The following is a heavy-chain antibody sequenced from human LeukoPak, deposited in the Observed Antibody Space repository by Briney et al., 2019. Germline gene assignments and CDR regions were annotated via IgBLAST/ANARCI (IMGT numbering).Heavy chain of an antibody. CDR2: ISSSGSTI. CDR1: GFTFSDYS. D-gene: IGHD4-11*01. CDR3: ARVLYSNYLEY. V-gene: IGHV3-11*04. J-gene: IGHJ4*02. Sequence: GGSLRLSCAASGFTFSDYSMSWIRQAPGKGLEWVSYISSSGSTIYYADSVKGRFTISRDNAKNSLYLQMNSLRAEDTAVYYCARVLYSNYLEYWGQGTLVTVSS.